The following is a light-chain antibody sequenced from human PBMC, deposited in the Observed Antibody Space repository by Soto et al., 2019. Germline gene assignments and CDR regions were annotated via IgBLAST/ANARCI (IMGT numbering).Light chain of an antibody. CDR2: ATS. Sequence: DIQMIQSPSSLSASVGDRVTITCRASQSVTNYLNWYQHKPGKAPKLLIYATSTLQSGVPSRFTGSGSGTDFTLTISSLQPEDSAAYYCQQTYSIPWTFGQGTKVEIK. CDR1: QSVTNY. J-gene: IGKJ1*01. CDR3: QQTYSIPWT. V-gene: IGKV1-39*01.